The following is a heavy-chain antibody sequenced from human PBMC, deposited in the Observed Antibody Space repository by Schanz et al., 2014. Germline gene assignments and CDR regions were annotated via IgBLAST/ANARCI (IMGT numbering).Heavy chain of an antibody. CDR3: AREMLDIVATMDDDAFDI. Sequence: QVQLVQSGSEVKKLGASVKVSCTASGYTFTDYYMHWVRQAPGQGLEWMGRINPNSGGTNYAQKFRGRVTMTRDTSISTAYMEMSRLISDDTAVYYCAREMLDIVATMDDDAFDIWGQGTMVTVSS. D-gene: IGHD5-12*01. CDR2: INPNSGGT. J-gene: IGHJ3*02. CDR1: GYTFTDYY. V-gene: IGHV1-2*06.